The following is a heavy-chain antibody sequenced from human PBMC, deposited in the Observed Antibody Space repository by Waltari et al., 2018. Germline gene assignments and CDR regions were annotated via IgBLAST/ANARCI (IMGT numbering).Heavy chain of an antibody. D-gene: IGHD3-10*01. Sequence: QLQLQESGSGLVKPSQTLSLTCAVSGGSISSGAYSWSWIRQPPGKGLEWIGYIYHSGGTYYNPSLKRRGTISVDRSKNQFSLKLSSVTAADTAVYYCARAPYYYGSRSFDYWGQGTLVTGSS. J-gene: IGHJ4*02. CDR3: ARAPYYYGSRSFDY. CDR1: GGSISSGAYS. CDR2: IYHSGGT. V-gene: IGHV4-30-2*01.